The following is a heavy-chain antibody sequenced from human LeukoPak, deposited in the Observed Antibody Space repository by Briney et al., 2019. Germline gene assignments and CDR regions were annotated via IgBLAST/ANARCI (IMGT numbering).Heavy chain of an antibody. CDR2: INHSGST. V-gene: IGHV4-39*07. D-gene: IGHD3-10*01. Sequence: SETLSLTCTVSGGSISSGGYYWSWIRQPPGKGLEWIGEINHSGSTNYNPSLKSRVTISVDTSKNQFSLKLSSVTAADTAVYYCARGRIRGVVDYWGQGTLVTVSS. CDR1: GGSISSGGYY. J-gene: IGHJ4*02. CDR3: ARGRIRGVVDY.